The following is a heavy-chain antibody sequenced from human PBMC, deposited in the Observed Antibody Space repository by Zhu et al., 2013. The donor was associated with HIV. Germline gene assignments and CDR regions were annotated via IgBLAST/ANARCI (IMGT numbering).Heavy chain of an antibody. Sequence: QLVQSGLELKKPGASVKISCKATGFILTSVGYSWVRQAPGRGFEWMGWINPYNGVRVPAQRLQDRLTLAADTSTNTVYMELKNLRPDDTAIYYCTRDRQRVTFDYWGQGTLVTVAS. V-gene: IGHV1-18*04. CDR2: INPYNGVR. CDR1: GFILTSVG. J-gene: IGHJ4*02. D-gene: IGHD2-21*02. CDR3: TRDRQRVTFDY.